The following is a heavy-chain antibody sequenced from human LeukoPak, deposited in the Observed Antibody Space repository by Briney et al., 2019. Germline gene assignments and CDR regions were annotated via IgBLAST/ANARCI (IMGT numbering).Heavy chain of an antibody. CDR2: IIPIFGTA. J-gene: IGHJ5*02. Sequence: SVTVSCKASGGTLSSYAISWVRQAPGQGLEWMGGIIPIFGTANYAQKFQGRVTITADKSTSTAYMELSSLRSEDTAVSHSARDTNLYGSGSTKCEPWGQGTLVTVSS. CDR1: GGTLSSYA. CDR3: ARDTNLYGSGSTKCEP. V-gene: IGHV1-69*06. D-gene: IGHD3-10*01.